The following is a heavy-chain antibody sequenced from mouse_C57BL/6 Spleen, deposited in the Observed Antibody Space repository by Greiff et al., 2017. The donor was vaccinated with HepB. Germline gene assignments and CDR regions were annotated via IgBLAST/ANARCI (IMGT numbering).Heavy chain of an antibody. Sequence: QVQLQQPGAELVKPGASVKLSCKASGYTFTSYWMQWVKQRPGQGLEWIGEIDPSDSYTNYNQKFKGKATLTVDTSSSTAYMQLSSLTSEDSAVYYCAPGGYDYGFAYWGRGTLVTVSA. D-gene: IGHD2-4*01. V-gene: IGHV1-50*01. J-gene: IGHJ3*01. CDR1: GYTFTSYW. CDR3: APGGYDYGFAY. CDR2: IDPSDSYT.